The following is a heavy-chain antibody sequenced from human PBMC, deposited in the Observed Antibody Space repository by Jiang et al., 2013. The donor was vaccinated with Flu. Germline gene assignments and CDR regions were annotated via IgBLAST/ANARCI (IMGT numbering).Heavy chain of an antibody. CDR1: GFTFSSYG. CDR3: AREVSDWAAFDI. CDR2: IWYDGSNK. D-gene: IGHD5/OR15-5a*01. V-gene: IGHV3-33*01. Sequence: VVQPGRSLRLSCAASGFTFSSYGMHWVRQAPGKGLEWVAVIWYDGSNKYYADSVKGRFTISRDNSKNTLYLQMNSLRAEDTAVYYCAREVSDWAAFDIWGQGTMVTVSS. J-gene: IGHJ3*02.